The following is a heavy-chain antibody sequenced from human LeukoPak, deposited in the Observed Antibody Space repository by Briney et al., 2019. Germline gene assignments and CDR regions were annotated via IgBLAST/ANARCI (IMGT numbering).Heavy chain of an antibody. CDR2: ISSSSSYI. J-gene: IGHJ3*02. CDR1: GFIFSSYS. V-gene: IGHV3-21*01. D-gene: IGHD6-25*01. CDR3: ARLAAQDAFDI. Sequence: PGGSLRLSCAASGFIFSSYSMNWVRQAPGKGLEWVSSISSSSSYIYYADSVKGRFTISRDNAKNSLYLQMNSLRAEDTAVYYCARLAAQDAFDIWGQGTMVTVSS.